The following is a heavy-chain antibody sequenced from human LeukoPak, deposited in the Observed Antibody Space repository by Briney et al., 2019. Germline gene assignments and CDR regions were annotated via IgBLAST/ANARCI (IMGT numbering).Heavy chain of an antibody. J-gene: IGHJ5*02. D-gene: IGHD3-22*01. Sequence: SETLSLTCTVSGGSISSSSYYWGWIRQPPGKGLEWIGSIYYSGSTNYNPSLKSRVTISVDTSKNQFSLKLSSVTAADTAVYCCARALKKGISGFTFDPWGQGTLVTVSS. CDR2: IYYSGST. V-gene: IGHV4-39*07. CDR3: ARALKKGISGFTFDP. CDR1: GGSISSSSYY.